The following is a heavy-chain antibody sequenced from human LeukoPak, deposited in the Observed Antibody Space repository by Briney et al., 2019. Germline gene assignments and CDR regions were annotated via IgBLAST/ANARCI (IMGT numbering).Heavy chain of an antibody. CDR2: ISAYNGNT. CDR1: GYTFTSYG. Sequence: ASVKVSCKASGYTFTSYGISWVRQAPGQGLEWMGWISAYNGNTNYAQKLQGRVTMTTDTSTSTAYMELSSLRSEDTAVYYCASVDSSGYSFDYWGQGTLVTVSS. CDR3: ASVDSSGYSFDY. D-gene: IGHD3-22*01. V-gene: IGHV1-18*01. J-gene: IGHJ4*02.